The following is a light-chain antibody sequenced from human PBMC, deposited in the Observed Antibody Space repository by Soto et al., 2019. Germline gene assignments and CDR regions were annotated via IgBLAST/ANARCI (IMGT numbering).Light chain of an antibody. J-gene: IGLJ2*01. V-gene: IGLV1-47*01. Sequence: QPVLTQPPSASGTPGQRVTISCSGSSSNIGSNYVYWYQQLPGTAPKLLIYRNNQRPSGVPDRFSGSKSGTSASLAISGLRSEDEADYYCAAWDASLSGVVFGGGTQVTVL. CDR2: RNN. CDR1: SSNIGSNY. CDR3: AAWDASLSGVV.